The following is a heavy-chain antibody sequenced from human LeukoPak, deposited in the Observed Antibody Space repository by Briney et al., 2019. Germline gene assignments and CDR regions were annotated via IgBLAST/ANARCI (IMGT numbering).Heavy chain of an antibody. CDR2: FDPEDGET. Sequence: ASVKVSCKVSGYTLTELSMHWVRQAPGKGLEWMGGFDPEDGETIYAQKFQGRVTMTEDTSTDTAYMELSSLRSEDTAVYYCATVPFVRRFLEWLSYVDYWGQGTLVTVSS. V-gene: IGHV1-24*01. J-gene: IGHJ4*02. CDR1: GYTLTELS. D-gene: IGHD3-3*01. CDR3: ATVPFVRRFLEWLSYVDY.